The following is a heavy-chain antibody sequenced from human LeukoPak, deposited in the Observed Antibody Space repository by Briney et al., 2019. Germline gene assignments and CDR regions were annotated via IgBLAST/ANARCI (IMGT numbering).Heavy chain of an antibody. Sequence: KASETLSLTCVVSGYSISNGYNWGWIRQPPGEGLEWIGISYHSGSTYYNPSLKSRVIISVDTSKNQFSLKLSSVTAADTAVYYCARDYYYDSSGYYDLQDDYWGQGTLVTVSS. D-gene: IGHD3-22*01. CDR1: GYSISNGYN. V-gene: IGHV4-38-2*02. CDR2: SYHSGST. CDR3: ARDYYYDSSGYYDLQDDY. J-gene: IGHJ4*02.